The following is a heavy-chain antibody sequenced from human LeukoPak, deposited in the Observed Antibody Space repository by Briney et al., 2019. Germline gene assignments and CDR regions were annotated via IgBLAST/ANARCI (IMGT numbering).Heavy chain of an antibody. CDR1: RFTFSSNW. CDR2: INSDGGST. V-gene: IGHV3-74*01. D-gene: IGHD3-16*01. J-gene: IGHJ5*02. Sequence: GGSLRLSCAASRFTFSSNWMHWVRQAPGKGLVWVSRINSDGGSTTYADSVEGRFTISRDNAKNTLYLQMNSLRAEDTAVYHCARGPGGILGWFDPWGQGTLVTVSS. CDR3: ARGPGGILGWFDP.